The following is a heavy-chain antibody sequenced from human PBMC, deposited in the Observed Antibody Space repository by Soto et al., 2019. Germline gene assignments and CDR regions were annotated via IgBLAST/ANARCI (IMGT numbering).Heavy chain of an antibody. CDR3: AKDGSCSSTRCYPDYYYYGMDV. V-gene: IGHV3-30*18. CDR2: ISYDGSTK. J-gene: IGHJ6*02. CDR1: GFTFSSYG. Sequence: QVQLVESGGGVVQPVRSLRLSCAASGFTFSSYGMHWVRQAPGKGLEWVAGISYDGSTKYYADSVKGRFTISRDNSKNTLYLQRNSLRAEDTAVYYCAKDGSCSSTRCYPDYYYYGMDVWGQGTTVTVSS. D-gene: IGHD2-2*01.